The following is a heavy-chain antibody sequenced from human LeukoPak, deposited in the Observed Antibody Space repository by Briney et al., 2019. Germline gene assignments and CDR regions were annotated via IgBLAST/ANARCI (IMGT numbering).Heavy chain of an antibody. CDR2: INHSGST. CDR3: ARGVEIFYYFDY. Sequence: SETLSLTCAVYGGSFSGYYWSWIRQPPGKGLEWIGEINHSGSTNYNPSLKSRVTISVGTSKNQFSLKLSSVTDADTAVYYCARGVEIFYYFDYWGQGTLVTVSS. D-gene: IGHD5-24*01. CDR1: GGSFSGYY. V-gene: IGHV4-34*01. J-gene: IGHJ4*02.